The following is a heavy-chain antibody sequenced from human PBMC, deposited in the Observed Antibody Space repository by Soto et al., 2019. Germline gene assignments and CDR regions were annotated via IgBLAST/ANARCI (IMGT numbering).Heavy chain of an antibody. V-gene: IGHV3-30*18. D-gene: IGHD3-16*01. J-gene: IGHJ4*02. CDR2: MSDDGSKK. CDR3: ANELRETGVYYFDC. CDR1: GFSFSKYG. Sequence: QVQLVESGGGVVQPGRSLRLSCAASGFSFSKYGMHWVRQAPGKGLEWVAEMSDDGSKKYYGDSVKGRFTISRDNSKNTLYLLMDSLRPEDTAMYYCANELRETGVYYFDCWGQGTLVTVSS.